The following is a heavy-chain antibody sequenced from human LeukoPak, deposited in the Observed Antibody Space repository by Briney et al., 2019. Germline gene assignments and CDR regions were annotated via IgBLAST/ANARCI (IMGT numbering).Heavy chain of an antibody. Sequence: PSETLSLTCAVYGGSFSGYYWSWIRQPPGKGREWIGEINHSGSTNYNPSLKSRVTISVDTSKNQFSLKLSSVTAADTAVYYCARGPVQYQLLSYNWFDPWGQGTLVTVSS. J-gene: IGHJ5*02. V-gene: IGHV4-34*01. CDR3: ARGPVQYQLLSYNWFDP. CDR1: GGSFSGYY. D-gene: IGHD2-2*01. CDR2: INHSGST.